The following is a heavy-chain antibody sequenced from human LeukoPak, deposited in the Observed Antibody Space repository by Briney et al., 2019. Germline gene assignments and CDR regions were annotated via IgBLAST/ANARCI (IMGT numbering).Heavy chain of an antibody. V-gene: IGHV4-34*01. D-gene: IGHD3-22*01. CDR3: ARGSRGITMIVVVITTSVGDAFDI. Sequence: SETLSLTCAVYGGSFSGYYWSWIRQPPGKGLEWIGEINHSGSTNYNPSLKSRVTISVDTSKNQFSLKLSSVTAADTAVYYCARGSRGITMIVVVITTSVGDAFDIGGQGTMVTVSS. CDR2: INHSGST. J-gene: IGHJ3*02. CDR1: GGSFSGYY.